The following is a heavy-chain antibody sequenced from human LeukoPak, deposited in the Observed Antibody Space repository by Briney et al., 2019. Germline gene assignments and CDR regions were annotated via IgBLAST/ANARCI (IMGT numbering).Heavy chain of an antibody. D-gene: IGHD2-21*01. J-gene: IGHJ4*02. Sequence: GGSLRLSCAASGFSFNSAAMTWVRQAPGKGLEWVSLVSSSGANTYYADSVKGRFTISRDNSKNTLYLQMNSLRAEDTAIYYCAKDIQGSYWGQGTLVTVSS. CDR1: GFSFNSAA. V-gene: IGHV3-23*01. CDR3: AKDIQGSY. CDR2: VSSSGANT.